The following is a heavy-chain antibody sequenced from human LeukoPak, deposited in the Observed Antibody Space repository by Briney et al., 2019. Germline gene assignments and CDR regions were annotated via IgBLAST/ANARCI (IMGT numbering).Heavy chain of an antibody. CDR3: ARSGLNRFDY. Sequence: GGSLRLSCAASGFTFSSYYMNWVRQAPGKGLEWVAIIDQDGSQKHYVDSVKGRFTISRDNAKSSLYLQMNSLRAEDTAAYYCARSGLNRFDYWGQGTLVSVSS. J-gene: IGHJ4*02. CDR1: GFTFSSYY. V-gene: IGHV3-7*03. D-gene: IGHD2-15*01. CDR2: IDQDGSQK.